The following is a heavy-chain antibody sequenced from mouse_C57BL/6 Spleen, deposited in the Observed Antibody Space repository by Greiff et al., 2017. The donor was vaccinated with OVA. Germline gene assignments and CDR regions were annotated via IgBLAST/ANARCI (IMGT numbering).Heavy chain of an antibody. D-gene: IGHD2-4*01. Sequence: EVMLVESGGDLVKPGGSLKLSCAASGFTFSSYGMSWVRQTPDKRLEWVATISSGGSYTYYPDSVKGRFTISRDNAKNTLYLQMSSLKSEDTAMYYCARLDLDYWGQGTTLTVSS. CDR3: ARLDLDY. CDR1: GFTFSSYG. CDR2: ISSGGSYT. V-gene: IGHV5-6*01. J-gene: IGHJ2*01.